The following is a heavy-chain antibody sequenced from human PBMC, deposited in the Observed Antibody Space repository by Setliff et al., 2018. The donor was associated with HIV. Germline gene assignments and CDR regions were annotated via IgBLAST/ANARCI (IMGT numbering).Heavy chain of an antibody. D-gene: IGHD3-22*01. CDR2: ISVQNGRT. V-gene: IGHV1-18*04. CDR1: GYNFRSYG. J-gene: IGHJ6*02. CDR3: ARDGHDDNSGAGTYGLDV. Sequence: GASVKVSCKASGYNFRSYGIRWERQAPGQELAWMGWISVQNGRTKYAPKFQARVTMTTDTSTSTAYLELKSLRSEDTAVYYCARDGHDDNSGAGTYGLDVWGPGTTVTVSS.